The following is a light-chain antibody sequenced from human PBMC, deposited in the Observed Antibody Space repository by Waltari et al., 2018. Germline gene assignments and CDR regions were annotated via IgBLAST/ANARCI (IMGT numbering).Light chain of an antibody. CDR3: QQRSNWPWT. CDR2: AAS. Sequence: IVLTPSPAIPSLFPGERAITSCRASQSVRNYLTWYQQRPDQAPRLLIYAASNRATGIPSRFSGSGSETDFTLTINSLEPEDFAIYYCQQRSNWPWTFGQGTKVEIK. J-gene: IGKJ1*01. CDR1: QSVRNY. V-gene: IGKV3-11*01.